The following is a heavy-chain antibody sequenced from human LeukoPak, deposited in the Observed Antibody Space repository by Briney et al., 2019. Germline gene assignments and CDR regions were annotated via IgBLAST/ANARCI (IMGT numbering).Heavy chain of an antibody. CDR1: GYTFTSYD. D-gene: IGHD3-22*01. CDR2: ISAYNGNT. CDR3: ARGSSGRYEPDDAFDI. Sequence: ASVKVSCKASGYTFTSYDINWVRQASGQGLEWMGWISAYNGNTKYSQKLQGRVTMTTDTSTNTVYMDLRSLRSDDTALYFCARGSSGRYEPDDAFDIWGQGTMVTVSS. J-gene: IGHJ3*02. V-gene: IGHV1-18*01.